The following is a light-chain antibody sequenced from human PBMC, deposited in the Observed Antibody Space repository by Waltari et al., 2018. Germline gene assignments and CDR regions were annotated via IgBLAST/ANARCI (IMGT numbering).Light chain of an antibody. J-gene: IGKJ5*01. CDR1: HNINNH. CDR2: YAS. V-gene: IGKV3-11*01. CDR3: QQRKDWPLTT. Sequence: CRAGHNINNHLSCYQHQPGRSPRLLILYASRRAVGIPARFSGSRSGTDFSLTISSLAPEDFAVYYCQQRKDWPLTTFGQGTRLEIK.